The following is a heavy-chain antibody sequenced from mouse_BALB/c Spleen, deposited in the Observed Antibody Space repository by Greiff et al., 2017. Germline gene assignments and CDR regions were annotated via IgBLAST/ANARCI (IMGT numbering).Heavy chain of an antibody. J-gene: IGHJ3*01. CDR1: GFNIKDYY. D-gene: IGHD2-1*01. CDR3: ARSGNYAY. V-gene: IGHV14-1*02. Sequence: VQLQQSGAELVKPGASVKLSCTASGFNIKDYYMHWVKQRPEQGLEWIGWIDPENGNTIYDPKFQGKASITADTSSNTAYLQLSSLTSEDTAVYYCARSGNYAYWGQGTLVTVSA. CDR2: IDPENGNT.